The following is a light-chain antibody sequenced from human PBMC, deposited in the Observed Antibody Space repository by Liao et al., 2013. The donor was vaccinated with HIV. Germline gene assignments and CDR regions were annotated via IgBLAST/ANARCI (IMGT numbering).Light chain of an antibody. J-gene: IGLJ3*02. CDR2: YDS. CDR3: QVWDTSSNHVV. Sequence: SYVLTQPPSVSVAPGKTATITCGGHNIGSKGVHWYQQKPGQAPVLVMYYDSDRPSGVSDRFSGSNSGNTATLTISRVEAGDEADYYCQVWDTSSNHVVFGGGTKLTVL. V-gene: IGLV3-21*04. CDR1: NIGSKG.